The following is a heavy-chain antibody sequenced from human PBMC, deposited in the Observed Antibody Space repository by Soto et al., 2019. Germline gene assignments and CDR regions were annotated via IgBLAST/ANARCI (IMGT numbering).Heavy chain of an antibody. D-gene: IGHD3-16*01. Sequence: SETLSLTCTVSGGSISSGDYYWSWIRQPPGKGLEWIGYFSYSGSTYYNPSLKSRITISVDTSKNQFSLKLSSVTAADTAVYYCARRHWGNWFDPWGQGTMVTVSS. CDR1: GGSISSGDYY. CDR3: ARRHWGNWFDP. CDR2: FSYSGST. J-gene: IGHJ5*02. V-gene: IGHV4-30-4*01.